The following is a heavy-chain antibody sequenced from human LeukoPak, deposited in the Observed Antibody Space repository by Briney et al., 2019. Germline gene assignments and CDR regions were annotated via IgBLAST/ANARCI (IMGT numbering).Heavy chain of an antibody. V-gene: IGHV3-30*18. Sequence: GRSLRLSCAASGFTFSSYGMHWVRQAPGKGLEWVTAISYDGRNIYYADSVKGRFTISRDNSKNTLYLQMNSLRAEDTAVYYCAKAFGYCSGGSCYYYYYGMDVWGKGTTVTVSS. CDR1: GFTFSSYG. CDR3: AKAFGYCSGGSCYYYYYGMDV. J-gene: IGHJ6*04. CDR2: ISYDGRNI. D-gene: IGHD2-15*01.